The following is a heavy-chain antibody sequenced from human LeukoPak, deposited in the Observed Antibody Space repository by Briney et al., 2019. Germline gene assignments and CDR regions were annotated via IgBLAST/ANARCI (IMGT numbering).Heavy chain of an antibody. CDR3: ARSLHYYDSSGYYFWFDP. V-gene: IGHV3-74*01. CDR1: GFTFSSYW. J-gene: IGHJ5*02. D-gene: IGHD3-22*01. Sequence: GGSLRLSCAASGFTFSSYWMHWVRQAPGEGLVWVSRINSDGSSTSYADSVKGRFTISRDNAKNTLYLQTNSLRAEGTAVYYCARSLHYYDSSGYYFWFDPWGQGTLVTVSS. CDR2: INSDGSST.